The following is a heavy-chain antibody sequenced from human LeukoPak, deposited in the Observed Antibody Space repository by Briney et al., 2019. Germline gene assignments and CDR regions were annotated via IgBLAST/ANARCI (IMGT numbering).Heavy chain of an antibody. CDR2: IPGSGSAT. V-gene: IGHV3-23*01. CDR3: ARARPWDSSRSYYFGMDV. CDR1: GFTFSSYA. D-gene: IGHD3-22*01. J-gene: IGHJ6*02. Sequence: GGSLRLSCEASGFTFSSYAIRWVRQAPGTGLEWVSSIPGSGSATYYADSVRGRFSISRDSSKNTVYLQMNSLRDEDTAVYYCARARPWDSSRSYYFGMDVWGHGTTVTVSS.